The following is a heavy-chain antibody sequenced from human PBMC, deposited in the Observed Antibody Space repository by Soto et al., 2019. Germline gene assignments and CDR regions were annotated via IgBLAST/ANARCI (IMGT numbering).Heavy chain of an antibody. CDR2: INDDGSRT. CDR1: GFTLNRNW. J-gene: IGHJ4*02. Sequence: EVQLVESGGGLVEPGGSLRLSCAASGFTLNRNWMHWVRQAPGKGLVLVSCINDDGSRTNYADSGRGRFTISRDKAKSTLSLQLNSLRAEDTDVYYCVRLKPGTAAFDYWGQGTLVTVSS. V-gene: IGHV3-74*01. CDR3: VRLKPGTAAFDY.